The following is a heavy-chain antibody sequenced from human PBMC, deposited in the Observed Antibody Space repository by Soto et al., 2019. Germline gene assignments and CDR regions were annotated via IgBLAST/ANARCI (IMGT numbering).Heavy chain of an antibody. CDR3: ARASGYSYGLRDYYYGMDV. J-gene: IGHJ6*02. CDR2: TYYRSKWYN. CDR1: GDSVSSNSAA. Sequence: SQTLSLTCVISGDSVSSNSAAWNWIRQSPSRNLEWLGRTYYRSKWYNDYAVSVKSRITINPDTSKKQFSLQLNSVTPEDTAVYYCARASGYSYGLRDYYYGMDVWGQGTTVTVSS. V-gene: IGHV6-1*01. D-gene: IGHD5-18*01.